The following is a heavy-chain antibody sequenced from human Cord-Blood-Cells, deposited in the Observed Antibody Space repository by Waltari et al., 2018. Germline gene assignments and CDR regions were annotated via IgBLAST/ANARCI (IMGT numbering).Heavy chain of an antibody. D-gene: IGHD3-16*02. CDR2: FDPEDGEK. Sequence: QVQLVQSGAEVKKPGASVKVSCKVSGYTLTELSMPWVRQAPGQGLEWMGGFDPEDGEKIYAQKFQGRVTMTEDTSTDTAYMELSSLRSEDTAVYYCATVGVTSDAFDIWGQGTMVTVSS. V-gene: IGHV1-24*01. J-gene: IGHJ3*02. CDR1: GYTLTELS. CDR3: ATVGVTSDAFDI.